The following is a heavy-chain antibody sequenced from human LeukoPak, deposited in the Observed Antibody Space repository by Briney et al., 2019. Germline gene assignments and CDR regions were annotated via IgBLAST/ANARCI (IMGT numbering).Heavy chain of an antibody. CDR1: GYSFTSHR. D-gene: IGHD6-13*01. CDR3: ARRSSPGTSWFDP. V-gene: IGHV5-51*01. Sequence: GESLKISCKGSGYSFTSHRIGWVRQMPGKGLEWMGIIYPGDSDTRYSPSFQGQVTISADKSITTAYLQWSSLKASDTAMYYCARRSSPGTSWFDPWGQGTLVTVSS. CDR2: IYPGDSDT. J-gene: IGHJ5*02.